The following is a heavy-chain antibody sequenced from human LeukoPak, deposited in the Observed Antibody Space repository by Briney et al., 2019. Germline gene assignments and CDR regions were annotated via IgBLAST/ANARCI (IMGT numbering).Heavy chain of an antibody. CDR2: IKQDGSEK. CDR1: GFTFSSDW. D-gene: IGHD2-15*01. J-gene: IGHJ3*02. V-gene: IGHV3-7*01. CDR3: ARECGSCYAWDAFDI. Sequence: VGSLRLSCAASGFTFSSDWMSWVRQAPGKGLEWVANIKQDGSEKYYVDSVKGRFTISRDNAKNSLYLQMNSLRAEDTAVYYCARECGSCYAWDAFDIWGQGTMVTVSS.